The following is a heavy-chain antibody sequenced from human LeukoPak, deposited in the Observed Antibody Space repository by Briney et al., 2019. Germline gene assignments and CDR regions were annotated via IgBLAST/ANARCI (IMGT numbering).Heavy chain of an antibody. J-gene: IGHJ4*02. D-gene: IGHD1-26*01. CDR2: ISGRGDKT. Sequence: PGGSLRLSCAASGFTFRNYAMSWVRQARGKGLEWVSVISGRGDKTYYAGSAKGRFTISRDNSKNTLYLQMNSLRDVDTAIYYCTKGIQWELPLEYWGQGTLVTVSS. CDR1: GFTFRNYA. V-gene: IGHV3-23*01. CDR3: TKGIQWELPLEY.